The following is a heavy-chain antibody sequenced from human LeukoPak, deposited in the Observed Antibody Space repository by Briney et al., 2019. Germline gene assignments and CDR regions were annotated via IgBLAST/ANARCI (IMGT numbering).Heavy chain of an antibody. J-gene: IGHJ4*02. Sequence: GGSLRLSCAASGFTYSSYSMNWVRQAPGKGLEWVSGIVGSGVTTYYADSVKGRFTISRDNSKNTLYLHMNGLRVEDTAIYYCARDEGWIQFNYWGQGTLVTVSS. V-gene: IGHV3-23*01. CDR2: IVGSGVTT. CDR3: ARDEGWIQFNY. CDR1: GFTYSSYS. D-gene: IGHD5-18*01.